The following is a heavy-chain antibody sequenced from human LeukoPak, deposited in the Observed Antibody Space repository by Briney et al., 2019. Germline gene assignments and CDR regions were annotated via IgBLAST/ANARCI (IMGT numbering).Heavy chain of an antibody. Sequence: GRSLRLSCAASGFTFSSYAMHWVRQAPGKGLEWVAVISYDGSNKYYADSVKGRFTISRDNSKNTLYLQMNSLRAEDTAVYYCAREEELLWFGDPGDYYGMDVWGQGTTVTVSS. V-gene: IGHV3-30*04. CDR2: ISYDGSNK. J-gene: IGHJ6*02. CDR3: AREEELLWFGDPGDYYGMDV. CDR1: GFTFSSYA. D-gene: IGHD3-10*01.